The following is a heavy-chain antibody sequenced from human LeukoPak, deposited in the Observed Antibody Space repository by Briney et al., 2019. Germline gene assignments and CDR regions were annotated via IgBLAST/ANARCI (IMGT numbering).Heavy chain of an antibody. V-gene: IGHV3-66*01. D-gene: IGHD3-10*01. Sequence: PGGSLRLFCAASGFTFSSYAMSWVRQAPGKGLEGVSVIFSGGSTYYADSVKGRFTISRNNSKNTLYLQMNSLRAEDTAVYYCAREGRKYGSGSLYYFDYWGQGTLVTVSS. CDR2: IFSGGST. CDR3: AREGRKYGSGSLYYFDY. J-gene: IGHJ4*02. CDR1: GFTFSSYA.